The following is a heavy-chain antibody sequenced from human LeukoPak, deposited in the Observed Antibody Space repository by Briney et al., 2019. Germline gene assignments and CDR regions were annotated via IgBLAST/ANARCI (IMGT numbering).Heavy chain of an antibody. CDR2: ISSSSSYI. Sequence: GGSLTLSCAASGFTFSSYSINWVRQAPGKGLEWVSSISSSSSYIYYADSVKGRFTISRDNAKNSLYLQMNSLRAEDTAVYYCASLRGDYGDLPPDDAFDIWGQGKLVTVSS. D-gene: IGHD4-17*01. V-gene: IGHV3-21*01. CDR1: GFTFSSYS. CDR3: ASLRGDYGDLPPDDAFDI. J-gene: IGHJ3*02.